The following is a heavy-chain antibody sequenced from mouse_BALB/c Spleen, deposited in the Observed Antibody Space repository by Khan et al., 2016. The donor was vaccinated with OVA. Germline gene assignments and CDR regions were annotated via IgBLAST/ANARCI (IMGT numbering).Heavy chain of an antibody. D-gene: IGHD2-2*01. CDR1: GYTFTAYD. CDR2: MYHGDGDT. J-gene: IGHJ4*01. CDR3: SRAGLRGVAMDY. Sequence: QVQLQQAGPELVKPGDLVKISCKASGYTFTAYDRKRVKQRPGQGLERTGGMYHGDGDTRDDETVKGKATLTADKSSNTAYMQLSSLTSEYSAFYFCSRAGLRGVAMDYWGQGTSVSVSS. V-gene: IGHV1S56*01.